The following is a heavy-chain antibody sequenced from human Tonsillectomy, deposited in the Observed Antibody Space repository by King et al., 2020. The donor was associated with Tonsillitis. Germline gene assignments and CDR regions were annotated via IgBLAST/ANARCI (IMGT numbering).Heavy chain of an antibody. CDR1: GFTFSNYA. J-gene: IGHJ4*02. CDR2: ISASGGNP. CDR3: AKPASPYSISHMDY. D-gene: IGHD6-13*01. Sequence: VQLVESGGGSVQPGRSLRLSCAASGFTFSNYAMSWVRQAPGKGLEWVSAISASGGNPYYADSVKGRFTISRDKSKNTLCLQMNSLRAEDTAVYYCAKPASPYSISHMDYWGQGNLVTVSS. V-gene: IGHV3-23*04.